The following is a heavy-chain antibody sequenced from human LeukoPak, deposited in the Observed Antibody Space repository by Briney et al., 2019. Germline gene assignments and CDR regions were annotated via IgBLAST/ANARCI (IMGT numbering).Heavy chain of an antibody. CDR2: IYYSGST. CDR3: ARRTYSSSHASDY. Sequence: TSETLSLTCTVSGGSISSYYWSWIRQPPGKGLEWIGYIYYSGSTNYNPSLKSRVTISVDTSKNQFSLKLSSVTAADTAVYYCARRTYSSSHASDYWGQGTLVTVSS. J-gene: IGHJ4*02. D-gene: IGHD6-6*01. V-gene: IGHV4-59*08. CDR1: GGSISSYY.